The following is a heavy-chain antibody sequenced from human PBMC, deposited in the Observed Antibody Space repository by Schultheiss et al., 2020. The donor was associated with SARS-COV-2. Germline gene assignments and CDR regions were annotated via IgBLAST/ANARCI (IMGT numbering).Heavy chain of an antibody. J-gene: IGHJ4*02. CDR3: ARDRVAVAGTLDY. CDR1: GGSISSGGYY. Sequence: SETLSLTCTVSGGSISSGGYYWSWIRQHPGKGLEWIGRIYTSGSTNYNPSLKSRVTMSVDTSKNQFSLKLSSVTAADTAVYYCARDRVAVAGTLDYWGQGTLVTVSS. V-gene: IGHV4-61*02. D-gene: IGHD6-19*01. CDR2: IYTSGST.